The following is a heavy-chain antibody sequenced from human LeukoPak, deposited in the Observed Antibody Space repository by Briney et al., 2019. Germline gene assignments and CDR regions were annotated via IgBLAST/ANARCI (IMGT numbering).Heavy chain of an antibody. V-gene: IGHV1-69*13. J-gene: IGHJ5*02. CDR2: IIPIFGTA. CDR1: GGTFSSYA. Sequence: ASVKVSCKASGGTFSSYAISWVRQAPGQGLEWMGGIIPIFGTANYAQKFQGRVTVTADEPTSTAYMELSSLRSEDTAVYYCARVVPAAISPRTGFDPWGQGTLVTVSS. CDR3: ARVVPAAISPRTGFDP. D-gene: IGHD2-2*02.